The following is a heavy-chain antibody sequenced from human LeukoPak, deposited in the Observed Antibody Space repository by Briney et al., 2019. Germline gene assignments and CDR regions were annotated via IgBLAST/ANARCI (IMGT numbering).Heavy chain of an antibody. J-gene: IGHJ3*02. CDR3: ARGTGLKAFDI. V-gene: IGHV1-46*01. D-gene: IGHD2-21*01. CDR1: GYTFTNYY. Sequence: ASVKVSCKASGYTFTNYYMHWVRQAPGQGLEWTGIINPSGGSTVYAQKFQGRVTMTRDTSTRTVYMELSSLRSEDTAVYYCARGTGLKAFDIWGQGTMVTVSS. CDR2: INPSGGST.